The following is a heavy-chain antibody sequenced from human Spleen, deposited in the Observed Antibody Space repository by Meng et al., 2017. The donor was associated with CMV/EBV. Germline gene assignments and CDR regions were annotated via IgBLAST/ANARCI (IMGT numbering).Heavy chain of an antibody. CDR3: ARVDYGDYPWGY. J-gene: IGHJ4*02. V-gene: IGHV1-69*05. Sequence: QVQLVQSGAEVKKPGSSVKVSCKASGGTFSSYAISWVRQAPGQGLEWMGGIIPIFGTANYAQKFQGRVTMTTDTSTSTAYMELRSLRSDDTAVYYCARVDYGDYPWGYWGQGTLVTVSS. CDR2: IIPIFGTA. CDR1: GGTFSSYA. D-gene: IGHD4-17*01.